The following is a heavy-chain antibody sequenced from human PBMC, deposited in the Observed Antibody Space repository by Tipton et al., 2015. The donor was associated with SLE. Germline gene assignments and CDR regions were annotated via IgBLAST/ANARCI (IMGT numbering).Heavy chain of an antibody. V-gene: IGHV4-59*10. CDR3: ARVGYDFWSGYLSYYYMDV. D-gene: IGHD3-3*01. J-gene: IGHJ6*03. Sequence: TLSLTCDVYGGFLSDYYWSWIRQPAGEGLDWIGRIQTSGSTNYNPSLKSRVTISVDTSKNEFSLNLSFVTAADTAVYYCARVGYDFWSGYLSYYYMDVWDKGTTVTVSS. CDR1: GGFLSDYY. CDR2: IQTSGST.